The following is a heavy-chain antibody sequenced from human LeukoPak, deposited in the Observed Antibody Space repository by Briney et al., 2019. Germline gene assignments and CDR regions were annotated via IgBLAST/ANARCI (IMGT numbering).Heavy chain of an antibody. D-gene: IGHD2-2*01. J-gene: IGHJ4*02. Sequence: PGGSLRLSCAASGFTFSSYWMTWVRQAPGKGLEWVSSISSTSDFIFYADSVKGRFTISRDNAKNSLSLQMNGLGVEDTAVYYCARTRDYQLLSSTDSWGQGTLVTVSS. CDR3: ARTRDYQLLSSTDS. V-gene: IGHV3-21*01. CDR1: GFTFSSYW. CDR2: ISSTSDFI.